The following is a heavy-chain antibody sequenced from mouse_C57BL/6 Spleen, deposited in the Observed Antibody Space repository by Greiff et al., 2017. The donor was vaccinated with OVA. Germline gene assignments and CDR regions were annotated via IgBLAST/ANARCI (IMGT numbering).Heavy chain of an antibody. CDR3: ARQLTGMYYFDY. CDR1: GYAFTNYL. D-gene: IGHD4-1*01. Sequence: QVQLQQSGAELVRPGTSVKVSCKASGYAFTNYLIEWVKQRPGQGLEWIGVINPGSGGTNYNEKFKGKATLTADKSSSTAYMQLSSLTSEDSAVYVCARQLTGMYYFDYWGQGTTLTVSS. J-gene: IGHJ2*01. CDR2: INPGSGGT. V-gene: IGHV1-54*01.